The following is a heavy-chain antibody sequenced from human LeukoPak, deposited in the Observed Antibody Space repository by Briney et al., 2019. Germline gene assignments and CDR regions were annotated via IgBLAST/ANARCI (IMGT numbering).Heavy chain of an antibody. D-gene: IGHD6-19*01. CDR2: ISVYNGNT. Sequence: GASVKVSCKASGYSFTSYGISWVRQAPGHGLEWMGWISVYNGNTNYAQKLQGRVTMTTDTSTSTAYTELRSLRSDDTAVYYCARDQGAVAGSKGGMDVWGKGTPVTVSS. CDR1: GYSFTSYG. CDR3: ARDQGAVAGSKGGMDV. J-gene: IGHJ6*04. V-gene: IGHV1-18*01.